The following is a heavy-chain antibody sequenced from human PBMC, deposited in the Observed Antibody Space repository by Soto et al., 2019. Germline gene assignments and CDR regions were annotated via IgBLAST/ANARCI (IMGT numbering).Heavy chain of an antibody. J-gene: IGHJ6*02. D-gene: IGHD2-2*02. CDR3: ARGAYCSTPSCYTDYYFYGLDV. CDR2: IKQDGSEK. CDR1: GFTFSSYW. Sequence: GGSLRLSCAASGFTFSSYWMTWVRQAPGKGLEWVANIKQDGSEKYYVDSVKGRFTISRDSAKSSLYLQMKSLRAEDTAVYYCARGAYCSTPSCYTDYYFYGLDVWGQGTTVTVSS. V-gene: IGHV3-7*03.